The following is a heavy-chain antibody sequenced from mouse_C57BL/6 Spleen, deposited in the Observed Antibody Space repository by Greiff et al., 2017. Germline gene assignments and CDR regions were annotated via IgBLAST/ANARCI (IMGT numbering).Heavy chain of an antibody. Sequence: QVQLQQPGAELVKPGASVKLSCKASGYTFTSYWMQWVKQRPGQGLEWIGEIDPSDSYTNYNQKFKGKATLTVDTSSSTAYMQLSSLTSEDSAVYYCARGGLRNEGNYAMDYWGQGTSVTVSS. CDR2: IDPSDSYT. J-gene: IGHJ4*01. CDR1: GYTFTSYW. D-gene: IGHD2-4*01. CDR3: ARGGLRNEGNYAMDY. V-gene: IGHV1-50*01.